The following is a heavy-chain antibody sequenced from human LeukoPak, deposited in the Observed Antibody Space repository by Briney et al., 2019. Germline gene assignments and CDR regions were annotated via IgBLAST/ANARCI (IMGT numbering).Heavy chain of an antibody. CDR3: AKGVGSDLDY. D-gene: IGHD1-26*01. CDR2: IRYDGSNK. J-gene: IGHJ4*02. V-gene: IGHV3-30*02. CDR1: GFTFSSYG. Sequence: GGSLRLSCAASGFTFSSYGMHWVRQAPGKGLEWVAFIRYDGSNKYYADSVKGRFTISRDNSKNTLYLQMNSLRAEVTAVYYCAKGVGSDLDYWGQGTLVTVSS.